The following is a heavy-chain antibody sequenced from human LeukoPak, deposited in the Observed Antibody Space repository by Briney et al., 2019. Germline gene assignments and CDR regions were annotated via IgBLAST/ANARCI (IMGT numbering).Heavy chain of an antibody. Sequence: PSETLSLTCTVSGGSISSSSYYWSWIRQPPGKGLEWIGYIYYSGSTNYNPSLKSRVTISVDTSKNQFSLKLSSVTAADTAVYYCARESWNDPWAPRPSPQGNDAFDIWGQGTMVTVSS. CDR1: GGSISSSSYY. J-gene: IGHJ3*02. CDR2: IYYSGST. V-gene: IGHV4-61*01. CDR3: ARESWNDPWAPRPSPQGNDAFDI. D-gene: IGHD1-1*01.